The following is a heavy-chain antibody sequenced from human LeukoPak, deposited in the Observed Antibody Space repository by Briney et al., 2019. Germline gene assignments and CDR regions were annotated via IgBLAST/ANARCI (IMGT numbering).Heavy chain of an antibody. D-gene: IGHD2-21*01. V-gene: IGHV1-69*04. Sequence: SVKVSCKASGYTFTSYDINWVRQATGQGLEWMGRIIPNLGIANYAQKFQGRVTITADKSTSTAYMELSSLRSEDTAVYYCARDYSAFDIWGQGTMVTVSS. J-gene: IGHJ3*02. CDR3: ARDYSAFDI. CDR2: IIPNLGIA. CDR1: GYTFTSYD.